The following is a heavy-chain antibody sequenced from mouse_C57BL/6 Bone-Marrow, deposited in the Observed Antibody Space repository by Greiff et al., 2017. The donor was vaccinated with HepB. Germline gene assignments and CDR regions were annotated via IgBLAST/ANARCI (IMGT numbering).Heavy chain of an antibody. D-gene: IGHD2-2*01. CDR1: GYSITSGYD. J-gene: IGHJ4*01. V-gene: IGHV3-1*01. CDR3: ARARSTMVTEAMDY. CDR2: ISYSGST. Sequence: ESGPGMVKPSQSLSLTCTVTGYSITSGYDWHWIRHFPGNKLEWMGYISYSGSTNYNPSLKSRISITHDTSKNHFFLKLNSVTTEDTATYYCARARSTMVTEAMDYWGQGTSVTVSS.